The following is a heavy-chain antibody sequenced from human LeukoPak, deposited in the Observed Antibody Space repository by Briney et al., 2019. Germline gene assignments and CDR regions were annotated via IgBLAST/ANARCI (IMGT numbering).Heavy chain of an antibody. D-gene: IGHD5-18*01. CDR2: IYYSGSA. CDR1: ASLLSSDQ. CDR3: ARGVRGYSYGYDWFYP. V-gene: IGHV4-59*01. Sequence: PSETLSLTCNGPASLLSSDQWSFIQLPPGKGLEWIGYIYYSGSANYNPSLNSRVTISLDTSKNQFSLKLSSVTAADTAVYYCARGVRGYSYGYDWFYPWGQGTLVTVSS. J-gene: IGHJ5*02.